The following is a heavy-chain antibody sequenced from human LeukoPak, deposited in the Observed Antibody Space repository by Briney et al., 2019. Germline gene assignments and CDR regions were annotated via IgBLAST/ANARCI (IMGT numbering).Heavy chain of an antibody. Sequence: SETLSLTCTVSGGSISSSSYYWGWIRQPPGKGLEWIGSIYYSGSTYYNPSLKSRVTISVDTSKNQFSLKLSSVTAADTAVYYCARRSRNCGGGCYGRTDDAFDIWGQGTMVTVSS. D-gene: IGHD2-21*01. CDR2: IYYSGST. V-gene: IGHV4-39*01. CDR1: GGSISSSSYY. J-gene: IGHJ3*02. CDR3: ARRSRNCGGGCYGRTDDAFDI.